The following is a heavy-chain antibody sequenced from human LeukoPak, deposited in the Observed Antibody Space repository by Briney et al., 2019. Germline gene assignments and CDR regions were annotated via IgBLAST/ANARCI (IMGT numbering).Heavy chain of an antibody. J-gene: IGHJ3*02. CDR1: GYTFTIYA. Sequence: ASVNVSSTASGYTFTIYAMNWVRQAPGQGLEWMGLINTNTGNPTYAQGFTGRFVFSLDTSVSTAYLQISSLKAEDTAVYYCARESDGDGLRLDIWGQGTMVTVSS. V-gene: IGHV7-4-1*02. CDR3: ARESDGDGLRLDI. D-gene: IGHD3-10*01. CDR2: INTNTGNP.